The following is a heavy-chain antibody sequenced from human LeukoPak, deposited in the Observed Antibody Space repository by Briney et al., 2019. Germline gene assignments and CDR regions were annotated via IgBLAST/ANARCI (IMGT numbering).Heavy chain of an antibody. V-gene: IGHV3-23*01. CDR2: VSGSGSIT. CDR3: ASLGLVSLDV. J-gene: IGHJ6*01. Sequence: GGSLRLSCAASGFTFSSYTMSWVRQAPGKGLRWVSAVSGSGSITSHSDSVRGRFTISRDNSKRTLYLQMNSLRAEDTAVYYCASLGLVSLDVWGQETTVTVSS. CDR1: GFTFSSYT. D-gene: IGHD3/OR15-3a*01.